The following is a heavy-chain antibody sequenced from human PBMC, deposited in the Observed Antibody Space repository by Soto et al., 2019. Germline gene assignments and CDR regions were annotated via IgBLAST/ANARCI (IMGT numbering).Heavy chain of an antibody. J-gene: IGHJ4*02. CDR3: AREYANSPEAFDF. CDR2: IYHGGTT. D-gene: IGHD2-2*01. V-gene: IGHV4-38-2*02. Sequence: SETLSLTCTVSGYSISRGSFWACMRQPPGKGQEWTARIYHGGTTFYNPYLKSGSTISVDVSNNQYPLKLTYVTAADTAVYYCAREYANSPEAFDFWGRGALVTVSS. CDR1: GYSISRGSF.